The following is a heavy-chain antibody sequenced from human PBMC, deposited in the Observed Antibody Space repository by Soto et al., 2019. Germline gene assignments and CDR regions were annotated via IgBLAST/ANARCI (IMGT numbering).Heavy chain of an antibody. CDR3: ARTTPPRYYYYGMDV. CDR1: GYTFIGYY. CDR2: INSSGGDT. J-gene: IGHJ6*02. D-gene: IGHD3-9*01. Sequence: ASVKVSCKASGYTFIGYYMYWVRQAPGQGLEWMGMINSSGGDTDYAQKFQGRVTMTRDTSTSTVYMELSSLTYGDTAVYYCARTTPPRYYYYGMDVWGQGTTVTVSS. V-gene: IGHV1-46*01.